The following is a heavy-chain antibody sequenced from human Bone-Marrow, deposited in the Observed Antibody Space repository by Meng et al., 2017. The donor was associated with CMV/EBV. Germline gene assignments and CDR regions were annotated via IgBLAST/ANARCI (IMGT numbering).Heavy chain of an antibody. D-gene: IGHD2-2*01. J-gene: IGHJ6*02. V-gene: IGHV4-34*01. CDR1: GGSFSGYY. Sequence: SETLSLTCAVYGGSFSGYYWSWIRQPPGKGLEWIGEINHSGSTNYNPSPKSRVTISVDTSKNQFSLKLSSVTAADTAVYYCARGVVVVPAAQPYYYYGMDVWGQGTTVTVSS. CDR3: ARGVVVVPAAQPYYYYGMDV. CDR2: INHSGST.